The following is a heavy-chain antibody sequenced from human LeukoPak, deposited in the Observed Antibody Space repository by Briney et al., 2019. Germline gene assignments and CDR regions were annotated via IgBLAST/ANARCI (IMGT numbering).Heavy chain of an antibody. CDR2: INRSGST. J-gene: IGHJ6*03. Sequence: SETLSLTCAVYGGSFSGYYWSWIRQPPGKGLEWIGEINRSGSTNYNPSLKSRVTISVDTSKNQFSLKLSSVTAADTAVYYCARANYDFWSGYYRNYYYYMDVWGKGTTVTVSS. V-gene: IGHV4-34*01. CDR3: ARANYDFWSGYYRNYYYYMDV. CDR1: GGSFSGYY. D-gene: IGHD3-3*01.